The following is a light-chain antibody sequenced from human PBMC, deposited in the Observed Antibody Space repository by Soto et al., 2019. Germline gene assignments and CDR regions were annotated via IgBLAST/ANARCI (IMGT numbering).Light chain of an antibody. CDR2: AAS. Sequence: DIQMTQSPSSLSASVGDRVTMRCRASQTVRTYLNWYQQKPGKAPILLIYAASSLPSAVPPRFTGAGSETDFTLTISSLQPEDFGTYYCQQTYSTPITFGQGTRLEI. CDR1: QTVRTY. V-gene: IGKV1-39*01. CDR3: QQTYSTPIT. J-gene: IGKJ5*01.